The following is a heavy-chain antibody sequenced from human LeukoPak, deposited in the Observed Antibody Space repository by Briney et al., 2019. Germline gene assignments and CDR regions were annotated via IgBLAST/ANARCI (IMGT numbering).Heavy chain of an antibody. Sequence: GGSLRLSCATSGFTFSNYWMSWVRQAPGKGLEWVANIKQDGSVKYYVDSVRGRFTISRDNAKNSLYLQMNSLRVEDTAVYYCARDGGWIAVAGTTQWFDSAGQGTLVSVSS. CDR1: GFTFSNYW. CDR2: IKQDGSVK. V-gene: IGHV3-7*01. J-gene: IGHJ5*01. CDR3: ARDGGWIAVAGTTQWFDS. D-gene: IGHD6-19*01.